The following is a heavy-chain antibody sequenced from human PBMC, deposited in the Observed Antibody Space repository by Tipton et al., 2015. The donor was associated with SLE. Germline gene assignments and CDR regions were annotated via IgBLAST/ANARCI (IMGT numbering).Heavy chain of an antibody. CDR3: ARGLGGEGAFDI. V-gene: IGHV4-59*01. CDR1: GGSIRSYY. J-gene: IGHJ3*02. Sequence: LRLSCTVSGGSIRSYYWSWIRQPPGKGLEWIGYIYYSGSTNYNPSLKSRVTISVDTSKNQFSLKLSSVTAADTAVYYCARGLGGEGAFDIWGQGTMVTVSS. D-gene: IGHD2-21*01. CDR2: IYYSGST.